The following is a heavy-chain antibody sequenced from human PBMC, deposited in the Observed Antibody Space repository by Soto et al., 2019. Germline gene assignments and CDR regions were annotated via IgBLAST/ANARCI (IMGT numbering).Heavy chain of an antibody. J-gene: IGHJ4*02. CDR2: IYYSGST. V-gene: IGHV4-59*01. CDR1: GGSISSYY. Sequence: QVQLQESGPGLVKPSETLSLTCTVSGGSISSYYWSWIRQPPGKGLEWIGYIYYSGSTNYNPSLKSLVTISVDTCKNQFSLKLSSVTAADTAVYYCARGSAILHYWGQGTLVTVSS. D-gene: IGHD3-10*01. CDR3: ARGSAILHY.